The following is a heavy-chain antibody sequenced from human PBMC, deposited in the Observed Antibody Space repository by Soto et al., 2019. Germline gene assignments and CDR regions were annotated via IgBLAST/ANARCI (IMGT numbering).Heavy chain of an antibody. V-gene: IGHV1-58*02. J-gene: IGHJ3*02. CDR2: IVVGSGNT. CDR3: AADQMDYDILTGYYRYAFDI. CDR1: GFTFTSSA. Sequence: SVKVSCKASGFTFTSSAMQWVRQARGQRLEWIGWIVVGSGNTNYAQKFQERVTITRDMSTSTAYMELSSLRSEDTAVYYCAADQMDYDILTGYYRYAFDIWGQGTMVTVSS. D-gene: IGHD3-9*01.